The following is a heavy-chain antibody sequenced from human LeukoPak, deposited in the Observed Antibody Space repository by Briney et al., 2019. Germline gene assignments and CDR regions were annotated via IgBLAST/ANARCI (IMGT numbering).Heavy chain of an antibody. Sequence: SETLSLTCAVYGGSFSAYYWSWIRQPPGKGLEWIGSIYHSGSTYYNPSLKSRVTISVDTSKNQFSLKLSSVTAADTAVYYCATYSAPPYYYDSSGYPDFDYWGQGTLVTVSS. D-gene: IGHD3-22*01. CDR1: GGSFSAYY. CDR3: ATYSAPPYYYDSSGYPDFDY. V-gene: IGHV4-34*01. J-gene: IGHJ4*02. CDR2: IYHSGST.